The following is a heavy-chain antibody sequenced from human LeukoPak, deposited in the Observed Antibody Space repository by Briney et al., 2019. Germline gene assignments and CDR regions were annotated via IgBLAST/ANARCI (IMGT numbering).Heavy chain of an antibody. CDR1: GGTFSSYA. V-gene: IGHV1-69*04. CDR3: ARSGGNYYYYGMDV. J-gene: IGHJ6*02. CDR2: IIPILGIA. D-gene: IGHD1-14*01. Sequence: SAKVSCKAFGGTFSSYAISWVRQAPGQGLEWMGRIIPILGIANYAQKFQGRVTITADKSTSTAYMELSSLRSEDTAVYYCARSGGNYYYYGMDVWGQGTTVTVSS.